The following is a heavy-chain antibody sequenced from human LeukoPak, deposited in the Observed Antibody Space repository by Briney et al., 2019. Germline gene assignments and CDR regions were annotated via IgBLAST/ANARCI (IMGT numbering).Heavy chain of an antibody. J-gene: IGHJ4*02. CDR2: IYYSGST. CDR1: GGSISSYY. V-gene: IGHV4-59*08. D-gene: IGHD2/OR15-2a*01. Sequence: SETLSLTCTVSGGSISSYYWSWIRQPPGKGLECIGYIYYSGSTIYNPSLKSRVTISVDTSKNQFSLKLNSVTAADTAVYYCARHSTTYYDFDYWGQGTLVTVSS. CDR3: ARHSTTYYDFDY.